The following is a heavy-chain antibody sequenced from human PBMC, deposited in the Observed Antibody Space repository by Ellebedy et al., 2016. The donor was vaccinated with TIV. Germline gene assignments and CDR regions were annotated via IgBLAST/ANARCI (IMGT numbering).Heavy chain of an antibody. CDR3: ARDLASSSGY. V-gene: IGHV1-69*13. CDR1: GYTFTSYG. D-gene: IGHD1-26*01. CDR2: IIPIFGTA. Sequence: ASVKVSCKASGYTFTSYGISWVRQAPGQGLEWMGGIIPIFGTANYAQKFQGRVTITADESTSTAYMELSSLRSEDTAVYYCARDLASSSGYWGQGTLVTVSS. J-gene: IGHJ4*02.